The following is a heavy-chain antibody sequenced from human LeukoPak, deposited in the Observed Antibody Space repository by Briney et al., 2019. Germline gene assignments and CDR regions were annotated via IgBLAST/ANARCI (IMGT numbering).Heavy chain of an antibody. J-gene: IGHJ4*02. D-gene: IGHD2-2*02. CDR2: INHSGST. Sequence: SETLSLTCAVYGGSFSGYYWSWIRQPPGKGLEWIGEINHSGSTNYNPYLKSRVTISVDTSKNQFSLKLSSVTAADTAVYYCARVRDCSSTSCYTRENYFDYWGQGTLVTVSS. CDR1: GGSFSGYY. V-gene: IGHV4-34*01. CDR3: ARVRDCSSTSCYTRENYFDY.